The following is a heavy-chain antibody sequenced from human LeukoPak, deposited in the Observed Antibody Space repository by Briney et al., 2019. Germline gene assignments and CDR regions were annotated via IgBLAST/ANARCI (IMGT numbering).Heavy chain of an antibody. V-gene: IGHV1-2*02. CDR1: GYTSTGYY. J-gene: IGHJ4*02. CDR3: ARVRWQLELSFDS. Sequence: ASVKVSCKASGYTSTGYYMHWVRQAPGQGLEWMGWINPNSGGTNYAQKFQGRVTMTRDTSISTAYMELSRLRSDDTAVYYCARVRWQLELSFDSWGQGTLVTVSS. D-gene: IGHD6-6*01. CDR2: INPNSGGT.